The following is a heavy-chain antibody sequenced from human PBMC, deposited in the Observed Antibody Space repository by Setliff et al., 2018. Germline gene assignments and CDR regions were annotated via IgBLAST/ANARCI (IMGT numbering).Heavy chain of an antibody. CDR2: FYYYTGKT. Sequence: SETLSLTCDVSGFTISSGYYWGWVRQPPGMGLEWIGSFYYYTGKTYYNPSLKGRVGISADVSKNQLSLRLTSVVAADTAVYYCAKEHVVISFVTNTHHHYGMDVWGQGTTVTVSS. D-gene: IGHD2-8*01. V-gene: IGHV4-38-2*02. J-gene: IGHJ6*02. CDR3: AKEHVVISFVTNTHHHYGMDV. CDR1: GFTISSGYY.